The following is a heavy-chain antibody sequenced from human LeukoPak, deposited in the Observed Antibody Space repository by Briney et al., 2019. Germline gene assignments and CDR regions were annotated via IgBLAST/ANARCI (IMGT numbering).Heavy chain of an antibody. V-gene: IGHV4-59*02. D-gene: IGHD2-2*02. CDR2: IYYSGST. CDR3: ARGSYCSSTSCYTGRNWFDP. Sequence: GPLRLSCAASGFTVSSNYMSWVRQPPGKGLEWIGYIYYSGSTNYNPSLKSRVTISVDTSKNQFSLKLSSVTAADTAVYYCARGSYCSSTSCYTGRNWFDPWGQGTLVTVSS. CDR1: GFTVSSNY. J-gene: IGHJ5*02.